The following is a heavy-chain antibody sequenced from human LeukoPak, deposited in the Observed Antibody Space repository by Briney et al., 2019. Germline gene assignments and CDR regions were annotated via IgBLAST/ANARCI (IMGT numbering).Heavy chain of an antibody. V-gene: IGHV3-21*01. Sequence: GSLRLSCSASGFSFSDYDMNWVRQAPGKGLEWVSAISGRSSHVYYGESVKGRFTISRGNAKNSLYLQLDSLGVEDTAVYYCGRAFPPLRTSSAGDLWGQGTLVTVSS. CDR2: ISGRSSHV. CDR3: GRAFPPLRTSSAGDL. CDR1: GFSFSDYD. J-gene: IGHJ1*01. D-gene: IGHD3-16*01.